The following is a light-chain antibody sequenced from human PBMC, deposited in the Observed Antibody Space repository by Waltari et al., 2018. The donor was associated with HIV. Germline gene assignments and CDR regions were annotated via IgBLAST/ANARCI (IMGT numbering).Light chain of an antibody. Sequence: QSVLTQPPSVSAAPGQKVTISCSGSSSQFGNDLVSWYQHLPGAAPKLLIYDNDKRPSGISDRFSGSKSGTSATLGITGLQTGDEADYYCGTWDTSLGAGVFGGGTKLTVL. J-gene: IGLJ3*02. CDR1: SSQFGNDL. V-gene: IGLV1-51*01. CDR2: DND. CDR3: GTWDTSLGAGV.